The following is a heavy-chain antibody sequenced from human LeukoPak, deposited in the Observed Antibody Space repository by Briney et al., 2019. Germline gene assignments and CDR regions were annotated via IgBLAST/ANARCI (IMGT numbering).Heavy chain of an antibody. J-gene: IGHJ4*02. CDR2: ISSSGSTI. V-gene: IGHV3-11*01. CDR1: GFTFSDYY. Sequence: GGSLRLSCAASGFTFSDYYMSWICQAPGKGLEWVSYISSSGSTIYYADSVKGRFTISRDNAKNSLYLQMNSLRAEDTAVYYCARVGAVASSYYFDYWGQGTLVTVSS. CDR3: ARVGAVASSYYFDY. D-gene: IGHD6-19*01.